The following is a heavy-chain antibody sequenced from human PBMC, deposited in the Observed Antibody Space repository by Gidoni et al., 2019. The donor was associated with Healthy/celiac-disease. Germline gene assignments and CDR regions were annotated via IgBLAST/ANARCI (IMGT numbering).Heavy chain of an antibody. D-gene: IGHD3-3*01. J-gene: IGHJ4*02. CDR2: IYYSGST. V-gene: IGHV4-59*08. CDR3: ARLESGYWGGYYFDY. Sequence: QVQLQESGPGLVKPSETLSLTGTVAGGSISSYYWSWIRQPPGKGLEWIGYIYYSGSTNYNPSLKSRVTISVDTSKNLFSLKLSSVTAADTAVYYCARLESGYWGGYYFDYWGQGTLVTVSS. CDR1: GGSISSYY.